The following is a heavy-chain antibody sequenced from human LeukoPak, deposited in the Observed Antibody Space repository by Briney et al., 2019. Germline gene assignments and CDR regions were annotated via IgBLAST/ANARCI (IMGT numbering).Heavy chain of an antibody. V-gene: IGHV3-74*01. Sequence: GGALRLSCAASGGTFSSYWMHWGRQAPGKGLGWVSRINSDGSSTTYADSVKGRFAISRDNAKNTLYLQMTSLRAEDTAVYYCARVASSSSWYIDYWGQGTLVTVSS. CDR1: GGTFSSYW. CDR3: ARVASSSSWYIDY. D-gene: IGHD6-13*01. CDR2: INSDGSST. J-gene: IGHJ4*02.